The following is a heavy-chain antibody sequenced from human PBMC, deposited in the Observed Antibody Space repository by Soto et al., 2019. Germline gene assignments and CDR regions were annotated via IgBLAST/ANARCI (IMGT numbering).Heavy chain of an antibody. V-gene: IGHV4-39*01. Sequence: SETLSLTCSVSGGSISSSSYYWGWIRQPPGKGLEWTRSIYYSGSTYYNPSLRSRVTISIDKSKNQFSLKLSSLTAADTAVYYCACLEGLATIPYHFDFSGQGTLVTVSS. CDR3: ACLEGLATIPYHFDF. J-gene: IGHJ4*02. D-gene: IGHD3-3*01. CDR2: IYYSGST. CDR1: GGSISSSSYY.